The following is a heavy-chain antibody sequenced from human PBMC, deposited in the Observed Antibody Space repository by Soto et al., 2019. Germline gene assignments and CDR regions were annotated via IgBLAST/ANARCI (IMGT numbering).Heavy chain of an antibody. V-gene: IGHV3-21*01. D-gene: IGHD3-9*01. Sequence: PGGSLILSCAASGFTFSSYSMNWVRQAPGKGLEWVSSISSSSSYIYYADSVKGRFTISRDNAKNSLYLQMNSLRAEDTAVYYCARSGAIYHILTGPDPGDAFDIWGQGTMVTVSS. CDR1: GFTFSSYS. CDR3: ARSGAIYHILTGPDPGDAFDI. CDR2: ISSSSSYI. J-gene: IGHJ3*02.